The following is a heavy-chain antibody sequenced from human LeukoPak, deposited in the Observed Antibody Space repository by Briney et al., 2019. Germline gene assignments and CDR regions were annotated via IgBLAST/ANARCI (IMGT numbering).Heavy chain of an antibody. Sequence: GGSLRLSCAASGFTFSSYAMSWVRQAPGKGLEWVSAISGSGGSTYYADSVKGRFTISRDNSKNTLYLQMNSLRAEDTAVYYCASSGVGYSSGWYSGTFDYWGQGTLVTVSS. V-gene: IGHV3-23*01. CDR2: ISGSGGST. J-gene: IGHJ4*02. CDR3: ASSGVGYSSGWYSGTFDY. CDR1: GFTFSSYA. D-gene: IGHD6-19*01.